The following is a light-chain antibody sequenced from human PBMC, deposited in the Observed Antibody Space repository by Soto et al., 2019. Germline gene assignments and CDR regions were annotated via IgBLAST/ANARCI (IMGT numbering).Light chain of an antibody. J-gene: IGLJ2*01. V-gene: IGLV1-44*01. CDR2: SNN. CDR3: AAWDDSLNGLL. Sequence: QSVLTQPPSASGTPGQRVTISCSGSSSNIGSNIVNWYQQLPGTAPKLLIHSNNQRPSGVPDRFSGSKSGTSASLAIGGLQSEDEADYYCAAWDDSLNGLLFGGGTKLTVL. CDR1: SSNIGSNI.